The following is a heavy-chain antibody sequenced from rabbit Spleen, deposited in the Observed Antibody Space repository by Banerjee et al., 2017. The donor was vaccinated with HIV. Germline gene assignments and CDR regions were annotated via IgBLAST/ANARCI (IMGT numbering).Heavy chain of an antibody. V-gene: IGHV1S40*01. J-gene: IGHJ6*01. CDR1: GVSFSSNYY. CDR2: IDSGSSGFT. D-gene: IGHD8-1*01. Sequence: QSLEESGRDLVKPGASLTLTCTASGVSFSSNYYMCWVRQAPGKGLEWIACIDSGSSGFTYFARWAKGRFTISKTSSTTVTLQMPSLTAADTATYFCARDSGSSFSSCAMDLWGPGTLFTVS. CDR3: ARDSGSSFSSCAMDL.